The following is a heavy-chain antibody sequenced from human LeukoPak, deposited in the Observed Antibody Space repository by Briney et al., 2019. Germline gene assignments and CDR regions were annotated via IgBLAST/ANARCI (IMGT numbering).Heavy chain of an antibody. D-gene: IGHD2-2*01. J-gene: IGHJ5*02. CDR3: AKAGSGCSNTSCYLTSNWFDP. V-gene: IGHV3-23*01. Sequence: PGGSLRLSCAASGFTFSTYAMTWVRQAPGKGLEWVSSVTGRGTSTFYADSVKGRFTISRDNFENTLYLQMSSLRAEDTAVYYCAKAGSGCSNTSCYLTSNWFDPWGQGTLVTVSS. CDR2: VTGRGTST. CDR1: GFTFSTYA.